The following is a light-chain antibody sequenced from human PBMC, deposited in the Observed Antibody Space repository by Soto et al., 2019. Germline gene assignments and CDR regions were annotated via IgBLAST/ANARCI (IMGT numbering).Light chain of an antibody. J-gene: IGLJ2*01. Sequence: QSALTQPASVSGSPGQSITISCTGTSSDVGGYNYVSWYQQHPGKAPKLMIYEVNNRPSGVSNRFSGSKSGNTASLTISGLQAEDEADYYCSSYSGSNTVLFGGGTQLTVL. CDR3: SSYSGSNTVL. V-gene: IGLV2-14*01. CDR2: EVN. CDR1: SSDVGGYNY.